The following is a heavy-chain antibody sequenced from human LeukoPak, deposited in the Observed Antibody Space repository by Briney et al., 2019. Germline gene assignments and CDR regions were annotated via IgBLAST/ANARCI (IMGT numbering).Heavy chain of an antibody. D-gene: IGHD6-13*01. V-gene: IGHV6-1*01. J-gene: IGHJ4*02. CDR3: ARGGVYSSSWQFDY. CDR2: TYYRSKWYN. Sequence: SQTLSLTCAISGDSVSSNSAAWNWIRQSPSRGLEWLGRTYYRSKWYNDCAVSVKSRITINPDTSKNQFSLQLNSVTPEDTAVYYCARGGVYSSSWQFDYWGQGTLVTVSS. CDR1: GDSVSSNSAA.